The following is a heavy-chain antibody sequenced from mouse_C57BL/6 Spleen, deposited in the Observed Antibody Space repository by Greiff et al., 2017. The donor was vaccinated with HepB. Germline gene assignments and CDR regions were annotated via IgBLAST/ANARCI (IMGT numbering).Heavy chain of an antibody. J-gene: IGHJ4*01. V-gene: IGHV5-6*01. CDR1: GFTFSSYG. D-gene: IGHD2-4*01. Sequence: EVQLQESGGDLVKPGGSLKLSCAASGFTFSSYGMSWVRQTPDKRLEWVATISSGGSYTYYPDSVKGRFTISRDNAKNTLYLQMSSLKSEDTAMYYCAREGDYHYAMDYWGQGTSVTVSS. CDR2: ISSGGSYT. CDR3: AREGDYHYAMDY.